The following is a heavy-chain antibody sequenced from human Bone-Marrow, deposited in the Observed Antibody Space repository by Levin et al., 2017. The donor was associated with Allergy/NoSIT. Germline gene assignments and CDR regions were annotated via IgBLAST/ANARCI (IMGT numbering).Heavy chain of an antibody. V-gene: IGHV1-18*01. D-gene: IGHD1-1*01. CDR3: ARDKRTALHLYYYYYYMDV. Sequence: ASVKVSCKASGYTFTSYGISWVRQAPGQGLEWMGWISAYNGNTNYAQKLQGRVTMTTDTSTSTAYMELRSLRSDDTAVYYCARDKRTALHLYYYYYYMDVWGKGTTVTVSS. J-gene: IGHJ6*03. CDR1: GYTFTSYG. CDR2: ISAYNGNT.